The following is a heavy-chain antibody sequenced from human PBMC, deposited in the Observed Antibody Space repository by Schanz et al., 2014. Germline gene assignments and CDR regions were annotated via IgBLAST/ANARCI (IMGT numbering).Heavy chain of an antibody. CDR2: VKQDGSEK. CDR1: GFTFSTYW. D-gene: IGHD3-9*01. CDR3: ARDHPHRGVTGYYNDV. J-gene: IGHJ6*02. Sequence: EVQLVESGGGLVQPGGSLRLSCAASGFTFSTYWMSWVRQAPGKGLEWVASVKQDGSEKYYVDSVKGRFTISRDNAKNSLYLQMNSLRDEDTAVYYCARDHPHRGVTGYYNDVWGQGTSVTVSS. V-gene: IGHV3-7*01.